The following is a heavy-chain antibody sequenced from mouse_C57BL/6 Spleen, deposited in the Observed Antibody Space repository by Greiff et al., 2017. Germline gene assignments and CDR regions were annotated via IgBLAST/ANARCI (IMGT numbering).Heavy chain of an antibody. J-gene: IGHJ2*01. CDR3: ARVGLGYYFDY. CDR2: ISYDGSN. CDR1: GYSITSGYY. D-gene: IGHD4-1*01. V-gene: IGHV3-6*01. Sequence: ESGPGLVKPSQSLSLTCSVTGYSITSGYYWNWIRQFPGNKLEWMGYISYDGSNNYNPSLKNRISITRDTSKNQFFLKLNSVTTEDTATYYCARVGLGYYFDYWGQGTTLTVSS.